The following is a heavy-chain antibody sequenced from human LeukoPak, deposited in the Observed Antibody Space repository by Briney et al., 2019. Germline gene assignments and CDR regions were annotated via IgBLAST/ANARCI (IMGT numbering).Heavy chain of an antibody. D-gene: IGHD3-3*01. CDR3: ARDGGPSRITIFGVVHTPHMDV. V-gene: IGHV4-59*12. CDR2: IYHSGST. CDR1: GGSISSYY. Sequence: SETLSLTCTVSGGSISSYYWSWIRQPPGKGLEWIGYIYHSGSTYYNPSLKSRVTLSVDRSKNQFSLKQSSVTAADTAVYYCARDGGPSRITIFGVVHTPHMDVWGKGTTVTVSS. J-gene: IGHJ6*03.